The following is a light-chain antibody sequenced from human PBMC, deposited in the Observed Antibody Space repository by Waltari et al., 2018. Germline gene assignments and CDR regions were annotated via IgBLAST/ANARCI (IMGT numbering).Light chain of an antibody. CDR1: QSVNNNY. CDR2: GAS. CDR3: HQYGSSPRA. Sequence: EIVLTQSPGTLSLSPGERATLSYRASQSVNNNYLAWYQQKPGQAPRLLIYGASSRATGIPDRFSGSGSGTDFTLTVSRLEPEDFAVYYCHQYGSSPRAFGQGTKVEIK. V-gene: IGKV3-20*01. J-gene: IGKJ1*01.